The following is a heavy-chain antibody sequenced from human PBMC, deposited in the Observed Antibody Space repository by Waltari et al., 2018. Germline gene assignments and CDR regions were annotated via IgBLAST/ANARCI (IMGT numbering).Heavy chain of an antibody. Sequence: VQLVQSGAEVKKPGASVKVSCKASGYTFTSYAMHWVRQAPGQRLEWMGWINAGNGNTKYSQEFQGRVTITRDTSASTAYMELSSLRSEDMAVYYCARDKGATPLYYYYMDVWGKGTTVTVSS. CDR1: GYTFTSYA. J-gene: IGHJ6*03. CDR3: ARDKGATPLYYYYMDV. CDR2: INAGNGNT. V-gene: IGHV1-3*03. D-gene: IGHD1-26*01.